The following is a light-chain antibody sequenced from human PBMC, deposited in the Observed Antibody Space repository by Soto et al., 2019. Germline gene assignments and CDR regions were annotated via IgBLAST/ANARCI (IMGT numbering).Light chain of an antibody. CDR3: MQGTHWPRT. V-gene: IGKV2-30*01. J-gene: IGKJ1*01. Sequence: DVVMTQSPLSLPVTLGQPASISCRSSQSLVYSDGNTYLNWFQQRPGQSPRRLIYKVSKRDSGVADRFSGSGSGTDFTLKISRVEAADVGVYYCMQGTHWPRTFGQGTKVEI. CDR2: KVS. CDR1: QSLVYSDGNTY.